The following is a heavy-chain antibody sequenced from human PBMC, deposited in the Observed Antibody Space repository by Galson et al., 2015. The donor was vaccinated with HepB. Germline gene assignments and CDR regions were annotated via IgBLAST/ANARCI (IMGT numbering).Heavy chain of an antibody. CDR2: ISATSSYI. V-gene: IGHV3-21*01. CDR1: GFIFSTYS. CDR3: ARDQAEEYQQLYEYYSDS. J-gene: IGHJ4*02. Sequence: SLRLSCAASGFIFSTYSMNWVRQAPGKGLEWISSISATSSYIYYADSVKGRFTISRDNAKNSLFLQMNSLRPEDTAVYYCARDQAEEYQQLYEYYSDSWGLGTLVTVSS. D-gene: IGHD1-1*01.